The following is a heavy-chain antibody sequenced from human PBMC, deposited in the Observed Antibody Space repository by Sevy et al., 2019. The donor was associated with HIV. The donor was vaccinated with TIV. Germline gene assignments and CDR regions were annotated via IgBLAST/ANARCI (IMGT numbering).Heavy chain of an antibody. D-gene: IGHD6-13*01. CDR3: ARDAYIAAAGTNYYYYMDV. J-gene: IGHJ6*03. CDR2: ISSSSSTI. Sequence: GGSLRLSCAASGFTFSSNSMNWVRQAPGKGLEWVSYISSSSSTIYYADSVKGRFTISRDNAKNSLYLQMNSLRAEDTAVYYCARDAYIAAAGTNYYYYMDVWGKGTTVTVSS. CDR1: GFTFSSNS. V-gene: IGHV3-48*01.